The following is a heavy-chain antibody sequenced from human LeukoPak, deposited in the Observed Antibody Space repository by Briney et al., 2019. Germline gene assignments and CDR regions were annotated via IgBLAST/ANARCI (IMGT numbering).Heavy chain of an antibody. CDR1: GFTFSSCG. V-gene: IGHV3-30*03. D-gene: IGHD2-21*02. J-gene: IGHJ1*01. CDR2: ISYDGDNK. Sequence: WGSLRLSCAASGFTFSSCGMHWVRQAPGKGLEWVAVISYDGDNKYYADSVRGRFTISRDNSKNTLYLQVNSLRAEDTAVYFCAVLDTENFGGDFYPRWGQPTSATVSS. CDR3: AVLDTENFGGDFYPR.